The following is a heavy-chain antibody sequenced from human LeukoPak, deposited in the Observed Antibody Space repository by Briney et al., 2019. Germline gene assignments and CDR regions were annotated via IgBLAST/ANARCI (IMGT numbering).Heavy chain of an antibody. J-gene: IGHJ6*03. Sequence: SETLSLTCAVYGGSFSGYYWSWIRQPPGKGLEWIGEINHSGSTNYNPSLKSRVTISVDTSKNQFSLKLSSVTAADTAVYYCARPSIAARPVYYYYYYMDVWGKGTTVTVSS. CDR2: INHSGST. V-gene: IGHV4-34*01. D-gene: IGHD6-6*01. CDR3: ARPSIAARPVYYYYYYMDV. CDR1: GGSFSGYY.